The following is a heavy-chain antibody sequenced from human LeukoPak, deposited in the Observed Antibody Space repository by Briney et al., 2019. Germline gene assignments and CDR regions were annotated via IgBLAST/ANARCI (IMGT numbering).Heavy chain of an antibody. CDR1: GFTFSSYA. Sequence: GGSLRLSCAASGFTFSSYAMSWVRQAPGKGLEWVSAISGSGGSTYYAGSVKGRFTISRDNSKNTLYLQMNSLRAEDTAVYYCAKDPYSALLLWFGESAYYYGMDVWGKGTTVTVSS. CDR2: ISGSGGST. V-gene: IGHV3-23*01. D-gene: IGHD3-10*01. CDR3: AKDPYSALLLWFGESAYYYGMDV. J-gene: IGHJ6*04.